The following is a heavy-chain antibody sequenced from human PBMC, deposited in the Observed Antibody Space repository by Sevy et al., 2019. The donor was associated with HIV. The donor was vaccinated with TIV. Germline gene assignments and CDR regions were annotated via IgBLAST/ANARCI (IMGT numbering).Heavy chain of an antibody. J-gene: IGHJ6*03. CDR2: ISGSGGST. Sequence: GGSLRLSCAASGFTFSSYAMSWVRQAPGKGLEWVSAISGSGGSTYYADSVKGRFTISRDNSKNTLYLQMNSLRAEDTAVYYWGKGVKEAYCSSTSCRRYYYYMDVWGKGTTVTVSS. V-gene: IGHV3-23*01. CDR3: GKGVKEAYCSSTSCRRYYYYMDV. CDR1: GFTFSSYA. D-gene: IGHD2-2*01.